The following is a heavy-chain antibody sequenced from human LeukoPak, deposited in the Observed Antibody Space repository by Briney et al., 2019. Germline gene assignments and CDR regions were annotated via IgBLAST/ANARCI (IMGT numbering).Heavy chain of an antibody. CDR3: ARAGYCSSTTCPDAFDI. J-gene: IGHJ3*02. D-gene: IGHD2-2*01. CDR1: GGSITSSSYY. V-gene: IGHV4-39*07. CDR2: IYYRGRT. Sequence: SETLSLTCTVSGGSITSSSYYWGWIRQPPGKGLEWIGSIYYRGRTYYNPSLKSRVTIPVDTSQNQLSLKMTSVTAADTAAYYCARAGYCSSTTCPDAFDIWGQETKVTVSS.